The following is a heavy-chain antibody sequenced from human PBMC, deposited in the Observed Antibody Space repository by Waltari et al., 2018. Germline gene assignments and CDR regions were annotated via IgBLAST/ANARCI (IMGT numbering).Heavy chain of an antibody. CDR3: AKVYYGMDV. V-gene: IGHV3-9*01. CDR1: AFTFDDYA. Sequence: EVQLVESGGGLVQPGRSLRLYCADSAFTFDDYAMNWVRQDPGKGVECVSVISWNSGSIGYADSVKGRFTVSRDNAKNSLYLQMNSLRAEDTALYYCAKVYYGMDVWGQGTTVTVSS. CDR2: ISWNSGSI. J-gene: IGHJ6*02.